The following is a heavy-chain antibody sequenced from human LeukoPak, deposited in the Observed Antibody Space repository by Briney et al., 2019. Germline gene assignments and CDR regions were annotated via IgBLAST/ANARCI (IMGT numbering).Heavy chain of an antibody. CDR1: GYILTDYY. Sequence: GASVKVSCKASGYILTDYYMHWVRQAPRQELEWMGWINPNSGDTNYAQKFQGRVTMTRDTSISTVYMELRRLRYDDTAAYYCARGPLEYCSGGTCYSGRNWFDPWGQGTLVTVSS. D-gene: IGHD2-15*01. J-gene: IGHJ5*02. V-gene: IGHV1-2*02. CDR2: INPNSGDT. CDR3: ARGPLEYCSGGTCYSGRNWFDP.